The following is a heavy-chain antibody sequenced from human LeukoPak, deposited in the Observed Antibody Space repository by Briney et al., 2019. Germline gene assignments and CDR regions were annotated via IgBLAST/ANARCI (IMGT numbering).Heavy chain of an antibody. CDR1: GFIVSSNY. CDR2: IYSGGST. D-gene: IGHD1-26*01. CDR3: ARVGSGSYFLDGFDI. Sequence: GGSLRLSCAASGFIVSSNYMSWVRQAPGKGLKWVSVIYSGGSTYYADSVKGRFTISRDNPKNTLYLQMNSLRAEDTAVYYCARVGSGSYFLDGFDIWGQGTMVTVSS. J-gene: IGHJ3*02. V-gene: IGHV3-53*01.